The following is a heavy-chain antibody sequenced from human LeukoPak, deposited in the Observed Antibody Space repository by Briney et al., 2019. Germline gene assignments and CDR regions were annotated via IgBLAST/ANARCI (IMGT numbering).Heavy chain of an antibody. D-gene: IGHD3-10*01. CDR1: GFTFSSYA. J-gene: IGHJ4*02. Sequence: GGSLRLSCAASGFTFSSYAMSWVRQAPGKGLEWVSAISGSSGSTYYADSVKGRFTISRDNAKNSLYLQMNSLRAEDTAVYYCARVRAVSKRFVTMVRGMKNEYYFDYWGQGTLVTVSS. CDR2: ISGSSGST. CDR3: ARVRAVSKRFVTMVRGMKNEYYFDY. V-gene: IGHV3-23*01.